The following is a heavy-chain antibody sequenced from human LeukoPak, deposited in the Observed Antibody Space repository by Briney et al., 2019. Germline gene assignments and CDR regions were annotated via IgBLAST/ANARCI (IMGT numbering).Heavy chain of an antibody. CDR2: IIPAFGAA. CDR1: GGSFISYA. V-gene: IGHV1-69*13. J-gene: IGHJ6*02. Sequence: ASVKVSCKASGGSFISYAISWVRQAPGQGLEWMGGIIPAFGAANYAQKFQGRVTITADESTSTAYMEVSSLRSEDTAVYYCATAQLRKYYYYGMDVWGQGTTVTVSS. CDR3: ATAQLRKYYYYGMDV. D-gene: IGHD2-2*01.